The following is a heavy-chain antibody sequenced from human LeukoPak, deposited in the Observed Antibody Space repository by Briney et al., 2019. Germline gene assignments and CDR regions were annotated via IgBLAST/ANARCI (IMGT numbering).Heavy chain of an antibody. V-gene: IGHV4-34*01. J-gene: IGHJ4*02. CDR3: ARVRKAAWSTMVRGVNNYFDY. CDR2: TKHSGST. Sequence: SQTRSLTCAVDARSLSAYYRSWIRQPPRKGLEWNGETKHSGSTNYHPSFKSRSPIPVNTPKNQSTLKLSSVTAADTAVYYCARVRKAAWSTMVRGVNNYFDYWGQGTLVTVSS. D-gene: IGHD3-10*01. CDR1: ARSLSAYY.